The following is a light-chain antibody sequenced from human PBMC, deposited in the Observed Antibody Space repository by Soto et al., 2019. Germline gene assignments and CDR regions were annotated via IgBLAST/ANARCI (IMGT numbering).Light chain of an antibody. J-gene: IGKJ1*01. V-gene: IGKV3-20*01. CDR1: QTVGTTY. Sequence: EVVLAQSPRTLSLAPGERATLSCSASQTVGTTYLAWYQHKPGQAPRLLIYGASTRATGIPDRFSGSRSVTDLTLTISRLEPEDFAVYFCQLYVSSRWPFGQGTKVDIK. CDR3: QLYVSSRWP. CDR2: GAS.